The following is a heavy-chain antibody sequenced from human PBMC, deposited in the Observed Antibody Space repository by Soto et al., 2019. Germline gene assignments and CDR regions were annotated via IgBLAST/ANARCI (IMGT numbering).Heavy chain of an antibody. CDR2: ISAYNGNT. CDR1: GYTFTSYG. Sequence: ASVKVSCKDSGYTFTSYGISWVRQAPEQGLEWMGWISAYNGNTNYAQKLQGRVTMTTDTSTSTAYMELRSLRSDDTAVYYCARDTAYDFWSGYSNWFDPWGQGTLVTVSS. J-gene: IGHJ5*02. V-gene: IGHV1-18*01. D-gene: IGHD3-3*01. CDR3: ARDTAYDFWSGYSNWFDP.